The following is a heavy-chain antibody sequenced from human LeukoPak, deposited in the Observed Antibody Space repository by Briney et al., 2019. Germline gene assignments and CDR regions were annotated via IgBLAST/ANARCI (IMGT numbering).Heavy chain of an antibody. CDR1: GGSISSSSYY. Sequence: SETLSLTCNVSGGSISSSSYYWGWIRQPAGKGLEWIGSMYYGGSTYYNPSLKSRVTISVDTSKNQFSLKLSSVTAADTAVYYCARRGPSGRSLDYWGQGTLVTVSS. J-gene: IGHJ4*02. V-gene: IGHV4-39*01. CDR3: ARRGPSGRSLDY. D-gene: IGHD1-26*01. CDR2: MYYGGST.